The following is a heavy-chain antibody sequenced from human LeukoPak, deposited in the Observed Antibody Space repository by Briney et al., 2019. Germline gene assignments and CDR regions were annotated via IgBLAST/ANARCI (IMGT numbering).Heavy chain of an antibody. CDR2: IRYDGSNK. CDR3: AREDDSSGYYYNVFDI. CDR1: GFTFSSYG. D-gene: IGHD3-22*01. V-gene: IGHV3-30*02. J-gene: IGHJ3*02. Sequence: GGSLRLSCAASGFTFSSYGMHWVRQAPGKGLEWVAFIRYDGSNKYYADSVKGRFTISRDNSKNTLYLQMNSLRAEDTAVYYCAREDDSSGYYYNVFDIWGQGTMVTVSS.